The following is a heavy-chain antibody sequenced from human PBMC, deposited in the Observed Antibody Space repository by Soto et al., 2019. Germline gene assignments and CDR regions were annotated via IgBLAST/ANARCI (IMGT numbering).Heavy chain of an antibody. V-gene: IGHV3-53*01. CDR1: GFRVSGKY. J-gene: IGHJ6*02. CDR3: ARDTGGKGGYGMDV. D-gene: IGHD3-16*01. CDR2: IYSGGST. Sequence: GGSLRLSCAASGFRVSGKYVSWVRQAPGKGLEWVSVIYSGGSTYYADSVKGRFTISRDNSKNTLYLQMNSLRAEDTAVYYCARDTGGKGGYGMDVWGQGTTLTVS.